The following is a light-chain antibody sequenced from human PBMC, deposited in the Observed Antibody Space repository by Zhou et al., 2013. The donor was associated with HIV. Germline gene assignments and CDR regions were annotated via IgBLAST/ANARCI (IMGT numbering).Light chain of an antibody. CDR2: AAS. J-gene: IGKJ3*01. Sequence: DIQMTQSPSSLSASVGDRVTITCRASQSISTYLNWYQQKPGKAPNLLIYAASTLQSGVPSRFSGSGSGPDFTLTISSLQPEDFATYFCQQSFSAPGTFGPGTRVD. V-gene: IGKV1-39*01. CDR3: QQSFSAPGT. CDR1: QSISTY.